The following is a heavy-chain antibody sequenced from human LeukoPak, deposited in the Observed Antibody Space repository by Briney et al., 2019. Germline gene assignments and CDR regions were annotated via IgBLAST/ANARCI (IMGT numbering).Heavy chain of an antibody. J-gene: IGHJ5*02. CDR2: IYYSGST. CDR3: ARVQYSSGFPNWFDP. CDR1: GGSISSYY. V-gene: IGHV4-59*01. D-gene: IGHD6-19*01. Sequence: SETLSLTCTVSGGSISSYYWSWIRQPPGKGLEWIGYIYYSGSTNYNPSLKSRVTISVDTSKNQFSLKLSSVTAADTAVYYCARVQYSSGFPNWFDPWGQGTLVTVSS.